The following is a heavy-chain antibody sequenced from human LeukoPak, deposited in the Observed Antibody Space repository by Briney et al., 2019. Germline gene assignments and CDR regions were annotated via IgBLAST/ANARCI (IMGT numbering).Heavy chain of an antibody. CDR1: GFTFNIYA. CDR2: ISYDGSKT. J-gene: IGHJ4*02. Sequence: PGRSLRLSCAASGFTFNIYAMHWVRQAPGKGLEWVAVISYDGSKTYYADSVKGRFTISRDNSKNTLYLQMNSLRAEDTAVYYCATGYSSSSGRVDYWGQGTLVTVSS. V-gene: IGHV3-30-3*01. D-gene: IGHD6-6*01. CDR3: ATGYSSSSGRVDY.